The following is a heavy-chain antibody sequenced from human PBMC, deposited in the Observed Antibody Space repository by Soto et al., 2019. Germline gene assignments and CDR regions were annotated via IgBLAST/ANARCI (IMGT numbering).Heavy chain of an antibody. D-gene: IGHD6-19*01. CDR1: GFTFRNYA. CDR3: AVPTGIEVSGPDY. J-gene: IGHJ4*02. V-gene: IGHV3-23*01. Sequence: EVQLLESGGGLVQPGGSLRLSCGASGFTFRNYAMSWVRQAPGKGLQWVSALSGSGGDTYYADSVKGRCTIPRDNPRDTAHRQMSSLRGDDPAVYYCAVPTGIEVSGPDYWGQGTQVTVSS. CDR2: LSGSGGDT.